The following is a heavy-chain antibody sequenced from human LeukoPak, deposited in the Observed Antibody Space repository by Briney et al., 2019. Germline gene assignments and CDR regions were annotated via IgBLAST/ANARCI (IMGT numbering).Heavy chain of an antibody. CDR1: GFTFSSYW. CDR3: ARGGYDFWSGYYGSPGRLWAQKYYFDY. V-gene: IGHV3-7*01. CDR2: IKTDGSEK. Sequence: GGSLRLSCEASGFTFSSYWMSWVRQAPGKGLEWVANIKTDGSEKYYVDSVKGRFTISRDNAKNSLYLQMNSLRAEDTAVYYCARGGYDFWSGYYGSPGRLWAQKYYFDYWGQGTLVTVSS. D-gene: IGHD3-3*01. J-gene: IGHJ4*02.